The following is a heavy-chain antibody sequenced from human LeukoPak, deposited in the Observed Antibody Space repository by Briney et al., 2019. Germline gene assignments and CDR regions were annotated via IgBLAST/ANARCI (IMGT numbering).Heavy chain of an antibody. CDR1: GFTVSSNY. CDR3: ARDAVAGAFDM. J-gene: IGHJ3*02. CDR2: IDSGDST. D-gene: IGHD6-19*01. V-gene: IGHV3-53*01. Sequence: GGSLRLSCAASGFTVSSNYMSWVRQAPGKGLEWVSVIDSGDSTYYADSVKGRFTISRDNSKNTLYLQMNTLRAEDTAVYYCARDAVAGAFDMWGQGTMVTVSS.